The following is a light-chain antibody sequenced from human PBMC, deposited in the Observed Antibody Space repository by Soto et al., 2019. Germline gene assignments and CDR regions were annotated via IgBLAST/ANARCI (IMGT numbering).Light chain of an antibody. CDR2: GAS. Sequence: VMTQSXGTLSLSKEDXXXXXXXVSQSISSYLAWYQQKXGQVPKLLIYGASXRATGTAARFSGSGSGTDFTLTINRLEPEDFALYYCHQYSSSPPTFGQGTKVDIK. CDR1: QSISSY. J-gene: IGKJ1*01. V-gene: IGKV3-20*01. CDR3: HQYSSSPPT.